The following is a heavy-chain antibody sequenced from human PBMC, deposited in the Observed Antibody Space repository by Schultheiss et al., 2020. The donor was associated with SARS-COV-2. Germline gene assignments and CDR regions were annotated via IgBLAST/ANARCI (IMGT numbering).Heavy chain of an antibody. D-gene: IGHD3-16*02. J-gene: IGHJ3*02. CDR1: GGSISSYY. CDR2: IYNSGST. V-gene: IGHV4-59*01. CDR3: ARESGNYVWGSYRFDAFDI. Sequence: SETLSLTCTVSGGSISSYYWSWIRQPPGKGLEWIGNIYNSGSTNYNPSLKSRVTISVDTSKNQFSLKLSSVTAADTAVYHCARESGNYVWGSYRFDAFDIWGQGTTVTVSS.